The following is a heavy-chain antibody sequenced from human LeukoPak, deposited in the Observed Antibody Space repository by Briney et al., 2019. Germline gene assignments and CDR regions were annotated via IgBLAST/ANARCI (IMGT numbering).Heavy chain of an antibody. Sequence: GGTLRLSCAASGFTLSSYWMSWVRQAPGKGLEWVANINKDGGENYYVDSVKGRFTISRDNAKNSLYLQMNSLRADDTAVYYCVKDSPPRYSGSPPAYWGQGTLVTVSS. CDR3: VKDSPPRYSGSPPAY. CDR1: GFTLSSYW. V-gene: IGHV3-7*03. J-gene: IGHJ4*02. D-gene: IGHD1-26*01. CDR2: INKDGGEN.